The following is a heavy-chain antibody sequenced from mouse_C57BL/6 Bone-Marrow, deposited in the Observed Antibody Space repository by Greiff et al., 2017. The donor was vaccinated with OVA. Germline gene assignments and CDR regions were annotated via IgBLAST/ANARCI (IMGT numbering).Heavy chain of an antibody. J-gene: IGHJ1*03. CDR1: GYTFPSYW. CDR2: INPSSGYT. Sequence: QVQLQQSGAELAKPGASVKLSCKASGYTFPSYWLHWVKPMPGQGLEWIGYINPSSGYTKYNQKFKDKATLTADKSSSTAYMQLSSLTYEDSAVYYCARWGYGWYFDVWGTGTTVTVSS. D-gene: IGHD3-1*01. V-gene: IGHV1-7*01. CDR3: ARWGYGWYFDV.